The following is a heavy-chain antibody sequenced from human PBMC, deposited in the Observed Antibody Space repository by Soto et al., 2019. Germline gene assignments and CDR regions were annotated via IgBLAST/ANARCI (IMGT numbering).Heavy chain of an antibody. V-gene: IGHV3-23*01. CDR2: ISGSGGST. J-gene: IGHJ4*02. Sequence: EVQLLESGGGLVQPGGSLRLSCAASGFTFSSYAMSWVRQAPGKGLEWVSAISGSGGSTYYADSVKGRFTISRDNSKNTLYLQMTSLRAEDTAVYFCAKDRYYYDSSGYVYWGQGTLVTVSS. CDR1: GFTFSSYA. D-gene: IGHD3-22*01. CDR3: AKDRYYYDSSGYVY.